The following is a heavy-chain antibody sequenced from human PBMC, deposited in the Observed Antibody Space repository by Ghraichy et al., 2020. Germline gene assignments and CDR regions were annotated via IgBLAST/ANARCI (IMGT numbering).Heavy chain of an antibody. CDR1: GGSISSSSYY. Sequence: SETLSLTCTVSGGSISSSSYYGGWIRQPPGKGLGWIGSIYYSGSTYYNPSLKSRVTISVDTSKNQFSLKLSSVTAADTAVYYCARHLKAARRVNDAFDIWGQGTMVPVSS. V-gene: IGHV4-39*01. J-gene: IGHJ3*02. D-gene: IGHD6-6*01. CDR2: IYYSGST. CDR3: ARHLKAARRVNDAFDI.